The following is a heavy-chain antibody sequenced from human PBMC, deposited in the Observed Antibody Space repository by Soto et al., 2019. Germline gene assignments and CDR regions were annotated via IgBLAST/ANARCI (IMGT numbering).Heavy chain of an antibody. CDR1: GFTFSSYA. Sequence: GGSLRLSCVASGFTFSSYAMSWVRQVPGKGLEWVAVISGRDTYTEYAESVKGRFTISRDNSRNTLYLQMNSLRAEDTALYYCAKDSLPGIAASGTVYWGQGTLVTVSS. CDR2: ISGRDTYT. CDR3: AKDSLPGIAASGTVY. V-gene: IGHV3-23*01. D-gene: IGHD6-13*01. J-gene: IGHJ4*02.